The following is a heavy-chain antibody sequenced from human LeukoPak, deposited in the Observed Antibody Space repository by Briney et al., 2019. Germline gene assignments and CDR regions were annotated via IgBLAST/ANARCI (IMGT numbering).Heavy chain of an antibody. J-gene: IGHJ3*02. V-gene: IGHV3-49*03. CDR2: IRSKAYGGTT. Sequence: PGGSLRLSCAASGFTFGDYAMSWFRQAPGKGLEWVGFIRSKAYGGTTEYAASVKGRFTISRDDSKSIAYLQMNSLKTEDTAVYYCSRPNPTYYYGSGSYAFDIWGQGTMVTVSS. CDR3: SRPNPTYYYGSGSYAFDI. CDR1: GFTFGDYA. D-gene: IGHD3-10*01.